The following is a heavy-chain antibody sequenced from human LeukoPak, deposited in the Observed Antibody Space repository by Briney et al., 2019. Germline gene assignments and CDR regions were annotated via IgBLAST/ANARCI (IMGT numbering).Heavy chain of an antibody. V-gene: IGHV4-59*08. CDR2: IYYSGST. J-gene: IGHJ2*01. D-gene: IGHD4-11*01. CDR3: ARDMAKTMTTVPYWYFDL. Sequence: PSETLSLTCAVYGGSFSGYYWSWIRQPPGKGLEWIGYIYYSGSTNYNPSLKSRVTISVDTSKNQFSLKLSSVTAADTAVYYCARDMAKTMTTVPYWYFDLWGRGTLVTVSS. CDR1: GGSFSGYY.